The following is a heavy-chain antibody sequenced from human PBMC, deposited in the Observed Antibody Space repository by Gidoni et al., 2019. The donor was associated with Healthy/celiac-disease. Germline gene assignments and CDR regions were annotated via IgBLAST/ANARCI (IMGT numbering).Heavy chain of an antibody. V-gene: IGHV1-3*01. Sequence: QVQLVQSGAEVKKPGASVKVSCKASGYTFTSYAMHWVRQAPGQRIEWMGWINAGNGNTKYSQKFQGRVTITRDTSASTAYMELSSLRSEDTAVYYCARDWGSYLYYFDYWGQGTLVTVSS. CDR2: INAGNGNT. CDR3: ARDWGSYLYYFDY. J-gene: IGHJ4*02. CDR1: GYTFTSYA. D-gene: IGHD1-26*01.